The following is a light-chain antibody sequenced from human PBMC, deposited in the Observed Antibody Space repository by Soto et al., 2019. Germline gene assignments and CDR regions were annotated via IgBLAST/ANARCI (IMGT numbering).Light chain of an antibody. J-gene: IGKJ1*01. CDR1: QSVLYNSNNRNY. V-gene: IGKV4-1*01. CDR3: QQYYSIPPT. Sequence: VMTQSPDSLAVSLGEGATIDCKSSQSVLYNSNNRNYIAWYQQKPGQPPKLLIYWASTRESGVPDRFSGSGSGTDFPLTSSSLQAEDAAIYYCQQYYSIPPTFGQGTKVEIK. CDR2: WAS.